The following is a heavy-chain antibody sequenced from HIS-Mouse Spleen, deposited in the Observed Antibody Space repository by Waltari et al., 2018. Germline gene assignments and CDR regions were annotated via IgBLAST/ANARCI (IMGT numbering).Heavy chain of an antibody. CDR2: IKQDGSEK. J-gene: IGHJ3*02. V-gene: IGHV3-7*01. Sequence: EVQLVESGGGLVQPGGSLRLSCAASGFPFSSYWMIWVRQAPGKGLEWVANIKQDGSEKYYVDSVKGRFTISRDNAKNSLYLQMNSLRAEDTAVYYCARSSGWYAFDIWGQGTMVTVSS. CDR3: ARSSGWYAFDI. D-gene: IGHD6-19*01. CDR1: GFPFSSYW.